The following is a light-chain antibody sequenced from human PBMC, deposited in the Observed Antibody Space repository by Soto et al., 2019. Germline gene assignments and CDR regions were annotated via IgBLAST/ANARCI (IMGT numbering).Light chain of an antibody. V-gene: IGKV3-15*01. CDR1: QSVSSN. Sequence: EIVMTQSPATLSVSPGERATFSCRASQSVSSNLAWYQQKPGQAPRLLIYGASTRATGIPARFSGSGSGTEFTLTISTLQSEDFAIYYCQHYNNWPPWTFGQGTKVDNK. J-gene: IGKJ1*01. CDR2: GAS. CDR3: QHYNNWPPWT.